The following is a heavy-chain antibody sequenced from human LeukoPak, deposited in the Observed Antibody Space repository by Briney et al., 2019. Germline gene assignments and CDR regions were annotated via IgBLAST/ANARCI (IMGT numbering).Heavy chain of an antibody. CDR3: ARDVDTAMVPSFDY. D-gene: IGHD5-18*01. J-gene: IGHJ4*02. CDR1: GGSISSSSYY. CDR2: IYYSGST. Sequence: KPSETLSLTCTVSGGSISSSSYYWGWIRQPPGKGLEWIGSIYYSGSTYYNPSLKSRVTISVDTSKNQFSLKLSSVTAADMAVYYCARDVDTAMVPSFDYWGQGTLVTVSS. V-gene: IGHV4-39*02.